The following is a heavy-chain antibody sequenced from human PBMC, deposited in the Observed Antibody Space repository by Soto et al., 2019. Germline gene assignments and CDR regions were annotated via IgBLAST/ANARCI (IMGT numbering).Heavy chain of an antibody. CDR1: GGTFSSYA. J-gene: IGHJ3*02. D-gene: IGHD6-6*01. V-gene: IGHV1-69*13. CDR2: IIPIFGTA. CDR3: ARAGYSSSPGAFDI. Sequence: SVKFSCKASGGTFSSYAISWVRQGPGQGLEWMGGIIPIFGTANYAQKFQGRVTITADESTSTAYMELSSLRSEDTAVYYCARAGYSSSPGAFDIWGQGTMVTVSS.